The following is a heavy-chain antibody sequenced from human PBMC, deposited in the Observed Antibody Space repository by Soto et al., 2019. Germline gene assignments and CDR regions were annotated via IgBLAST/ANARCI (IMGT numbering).Heavy chain of an antibody. CDR3: ARAYYDFWSDNWFDP. CDR1: GGSISSSSYY. CDR2: IYYSGST. J-gene: IGHJ5*02. D-gene: IGHD3-3*01. V-gene: IGHV4-30-4*08. Sequence: PSETLSLTCTVSGGSISSSSYYWGWIRQPPGKGLEWIGYIYYSGSTYYNPSLKSRVTISVDTSKNQFSLKLSSVTAADTAVYYCARAYYDFWSDNWFDPWGQGTLVTVSS.